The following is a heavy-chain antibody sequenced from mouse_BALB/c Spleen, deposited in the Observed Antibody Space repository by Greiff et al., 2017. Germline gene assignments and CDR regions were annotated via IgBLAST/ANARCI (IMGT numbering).Heavy chain of an antibody. CDR2: IWSDGST. CDR3: ARGGILLYAMDY. V-gene: IGHV2-6-2*01. CDR1: GFSLTSYG. Sequence: VQLQQSGPDLVAPSQSLSITCTVSGFSLTSYGVHWVRQPPGKGLEWLVVIWSDGSTTYNSALKSRLSISKDNSKSQVFLKMNSLQTDDTAMYYCARGGILLYAMDYWGQGTSVTVSS. D-gene: IGHD2-10*01. J-gene: IGHJ4*01.